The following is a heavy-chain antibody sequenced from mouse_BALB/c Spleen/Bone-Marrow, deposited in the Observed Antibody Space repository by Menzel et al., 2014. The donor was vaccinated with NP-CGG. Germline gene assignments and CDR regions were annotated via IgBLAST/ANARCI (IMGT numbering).Heavy chain of an antibody. CDR3: ARQGYGYVDFEV. V-gene: IGHV5-12-1*01. CDR2: ISSGGGSN. CDR1: GFAFSSYD. J-gene: IGHJ1*01. Sequence: EVQGVESGGGLVTPGGSLKLSCAASGFAFSSYDMSWVRQTPEKRLAWVAYISSGGGSNYYPDTVKGRCTISGDNAKNTLYLQMSSLKSEDTAMYYCARQGYGYVDFEVWGAGTTVTVSS. D-gene: IGHD1-2*01.